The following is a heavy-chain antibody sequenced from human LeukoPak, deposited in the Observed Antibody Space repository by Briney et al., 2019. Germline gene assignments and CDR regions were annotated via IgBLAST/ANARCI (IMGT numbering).Heavy chain of an antibody. V-gene: IGHV4-39*07. CDR3: ARGSYDYYDSSGYYYNWFDP. CDR1: GGSISSSSYY. CDR2: IYYSGST. J-gene: IGHJ5*02. D-gene: IGHD3-22*01. Sequence: SETLSLTCTVSGGSISSSSYYWGWIRQPPGKGLEWIGSIYYSGSTYYNPSLKSRVTISVDTSKNQFSLKLSSVTAADTAVYYCARGSYDYYDSSGYYYNWFDPWGQGTLVTVSS.